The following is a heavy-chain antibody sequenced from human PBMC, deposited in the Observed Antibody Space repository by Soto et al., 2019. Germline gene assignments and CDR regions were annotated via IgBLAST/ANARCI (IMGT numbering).Heavy chain of an antibody. CDR2: ISYDGSNK. CDR3: AREGWGAYCGGDCYPGYAAAEYFQH. J-gene: IGHJ1*01. V-gene: IGHV3-30-3*01. Sequence: QVQLVESGGGVVQPGRSLRLSCAASGFTFSSYAMHWVRQAPGKGLEWVAVISYDGSNKYYADSVKGRFTISRDNSKNTLYLQMNSLRAEDTAVYYCAREGWGAYCGGDCYPGYAAAEYFQHWGQGTLVTVSS. CDR1: GFTFSSYA. D-gene: IGHD2-21*02.